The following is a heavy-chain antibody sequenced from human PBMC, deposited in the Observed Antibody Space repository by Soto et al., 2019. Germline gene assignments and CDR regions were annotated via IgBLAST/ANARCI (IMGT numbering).Heavy chain of an antibody. CDR2: ISYDGTNE. J-gene: IGHJ6*02. V-gene: IGHV3-30-3*01. CDR3: ARTGLYSSNPHYYYYGMDV. D-gene: IGHD6-13*01. Sequence: QVQLVESGGGVVQPGRSLILSCAASGFTFSSYPMDWVRQAPGKGLEWVAVISYDGTNEHYADSVKGRFTISRDNSKNTLYLQMNSLRAADTAAYYCARTGLYSSNPHYYYYGMDVWGQGTTVTVSS. CDR1: GFTFSSYP.